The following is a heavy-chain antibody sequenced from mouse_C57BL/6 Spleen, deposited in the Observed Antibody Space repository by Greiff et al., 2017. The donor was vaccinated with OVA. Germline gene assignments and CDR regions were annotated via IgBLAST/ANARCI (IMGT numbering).Heavy chain of an antibody. V-gene: IGHV5-16*01. D-gene: IGHD2-5*01. Sequence: EVQLMESEGGLVQPGSSMKLSCTASGFTFSDYYMAWVRQAPEKGLEWVANINYDGSSTYYLDSLKSRFIITRDNAKNILYLQMSSLKSEDTATYYCARDSNYLDLYFDDWGTGTTVTVSS. CDR2: INYDGSST. CDR3: ARDSNYLDLYFDD. J-gene: IGHJ1*03. CDR1: GFTFSDYY.